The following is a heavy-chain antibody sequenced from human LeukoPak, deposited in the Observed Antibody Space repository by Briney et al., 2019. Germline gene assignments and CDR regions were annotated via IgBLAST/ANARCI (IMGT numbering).Heavy chain of an antibody. D-gene: IGHD6-19*01. CDR3: ARRSVAGSLDY. Sequence: GESLRLSCAASGFTFSTYWMSWVRQAPGKGLEWVANTKEDGGEKYYVDPVKGRFTISRDNAENSLYLQMNSLRAEDTAVYYCARRSVAGSLDYWGQGTLVTVSS. V-gene: IGHV3-7*01. CDR1: GFTFSTYW. J-gene: IGHJ4*02. CDR2: TKEDGGEK.